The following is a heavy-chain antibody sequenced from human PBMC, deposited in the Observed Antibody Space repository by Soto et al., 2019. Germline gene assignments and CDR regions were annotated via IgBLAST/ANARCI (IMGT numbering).Heavy chain of an antibody. V-gene: IGHV3-21*01. CDR2: ITSSSSYI. CDR1: GFTFSLYS. J-gene: IGHJ4*02. Sequence: GGTLRLSCAASGFTFSLYSMIWVRQAPGKGLEWVASITSSSSYIYYEDSLKGRFTISRDNAKNSLFLQLDSLRAEATAVYFCLRARSTDSRPDYWGQGTLVTVSS. CDR3: LRARSTDSRPDY. D-gene: IGHD3-22*01.